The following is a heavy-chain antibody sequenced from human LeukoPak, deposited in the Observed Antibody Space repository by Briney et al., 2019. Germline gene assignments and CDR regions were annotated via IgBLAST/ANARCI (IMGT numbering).Heavy chain of an antibody. D-gene: IGHD1-7*01. CDR3: ARGYFSNNWNYPTYYYYYYMDV. CDR2: ISAYNSNT. Sequence: ASVKVSCKSSGYTFTSYGINWVRQAPGQGLEWMGWISAYNSNTHYAQKLQGRVTMTTDTSTSTAYMELRSLRSDDTAVYYCARGYFSNNWNYPTYYYYYYMDVWGKGTTVTVSS. J-gene: IGHJ6*03. CDR1: GYTFTSYG. V-gene: IGHV1-18*01.